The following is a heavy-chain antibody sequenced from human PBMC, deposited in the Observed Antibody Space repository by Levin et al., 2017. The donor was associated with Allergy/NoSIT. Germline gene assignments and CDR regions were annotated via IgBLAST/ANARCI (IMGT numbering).Heavy chain of an antibody. Sequence: SETLSLTCTVSGGSMSGLSDYWSWIRQPAGTGLEWIGRISTGRITNYNPSLKSRLTMSVDTSKNQFSLRLNSVTAADTAVYYCAKSDGAYSIYNYWGQGTLVTVYS. V-gene: IGHV4-61*02. J-gene: IGHJ4*02. CDR3: AKSDGAYSIYNY. CDR2: ISTGRIT. CDR1: GGSMSGLSDY. D-gene: IGHD4-11*01.